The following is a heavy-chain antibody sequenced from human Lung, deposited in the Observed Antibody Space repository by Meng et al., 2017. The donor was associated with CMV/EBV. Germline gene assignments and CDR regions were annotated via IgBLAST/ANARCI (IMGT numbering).Heavy chain of an antibody. CDR2: IIPLLTVK. V-gene: IGHV1-69*10. CDR1: GDTFGYFA. J-gene: IGHJ5*01. CDR3: ARDPAVAAAVSNYTDS. Sequence: SXXVSXKTSGDTFGYFAISWVRQAPGQGLEWMGGIIPLLTVKNYAQTFQGRVTISADKSTATVYLELTGLRPDDTAVYFCARDPAVAAAVSNYTDSWGQGXLVTVSS. D-gene: IGHD6-25*01.